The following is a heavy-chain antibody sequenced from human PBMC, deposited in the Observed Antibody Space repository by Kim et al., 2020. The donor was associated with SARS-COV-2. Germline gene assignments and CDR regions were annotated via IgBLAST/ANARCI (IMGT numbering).Heavy chain of an antibody. CDR1: GFTFSSYE. D-gene: IGHD6-19*01. CDR3: AREGGIAVAGEGYYYYGMDV. V-gene: IGHV3-48*03. CDR2: ISSSGSTI. J-gene: IGHJ6*02. Sequence: GGSLRLSCAASGFTFSSYEMNWVRQAPGKGLEWVSYISSSGSTIYYADSVKGRFTISRDNAKNSLYLQMNSLRAEDTAVYYCAREGGIAVAGEGYYYYGMDVWGQGTTVTVSS.